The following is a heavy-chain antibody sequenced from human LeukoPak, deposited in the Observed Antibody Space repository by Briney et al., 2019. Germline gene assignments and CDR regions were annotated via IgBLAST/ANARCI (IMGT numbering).Heavy chain of an antibody. CDR3: ARAWGSDYGDYGLGVGTNWFDP. D-gene: IGHD4-17*01. V-gene: IGHV4-59*01. CDR2: IYYSGST. J-gene: IGHJ5*02. CDR1: GGSISSYY. Sequence: SETLSLTCTVSGGSISSYYWSWIRQPPGQGLEWIGYIYYSGSTNYNPSLKSRVTISVDTSKNQFSQKLSSVTAADTAVYYCARAWGSDYGDYGLGVGTNWFDPWGQGTLVTVSS.